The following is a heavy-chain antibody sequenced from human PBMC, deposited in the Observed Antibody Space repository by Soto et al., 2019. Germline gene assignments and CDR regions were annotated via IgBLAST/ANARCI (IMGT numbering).Heavy chain of an antibody. V-gene: IGHV1-18*01. CDR1: GYTFTSYG. CDR2: ISAYNGNT. CDR3: ARDGIAVVHAYGLDV. D-gene: IGHD2-2*01. J-gene: IGHJ6*01. Sequence: ASVKVSCKASGYTFTSYGISWVRQAPGQGLEWMGWISAYNGNTNYAQKLQGRVTMTTDTSTSTAYMELRSLRSDDTAVYYCARDGIAVVHAYGLDVWGQGTTVTVSS.